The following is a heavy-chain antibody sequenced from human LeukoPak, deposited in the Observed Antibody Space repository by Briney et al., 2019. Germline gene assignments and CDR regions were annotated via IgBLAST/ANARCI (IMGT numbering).Heavy chain of an antibody. D-gene: IGHD6-19*01. CDR2: IYSGGST. CDR1: GFTVSSNY. CDR3: AKARGRSGWSPNSDY. J-gene: IGHJ4*02. V-gene: IGHV3-53*01. Sequence: PGGSLRLSCAASGFTVSSNYMSWVRQAPGKGLEWVSVIYSGGSTYYADSVKGRFTISRDNSKNTLYLQMNSLRAEDTAVYYCAKARGRSGWSPNSDYWGQGTLVTVSS.